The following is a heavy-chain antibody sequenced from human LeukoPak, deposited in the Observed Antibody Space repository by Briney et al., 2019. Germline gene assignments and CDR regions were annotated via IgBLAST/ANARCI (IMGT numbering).Heavy chain of an antibody. CDR1: GGSISSYH. V-gene: IGHV4-59*08. CDR3: ARQTTLNFYYAMDV. CDR2: IYYSGST. J-gene: IGHJ6*02. Sequence: SETLSLTCTVSGGSISSYHWSWIRQPPGKGLEWIGDIYYSGSTNYNPSLKSRVTISVDTSKNQFSLKLSSVTAADTAVYYCARQTTLNFYYAMDVWGQGTTVTVSS. D-gene: IGHD4-11*01.